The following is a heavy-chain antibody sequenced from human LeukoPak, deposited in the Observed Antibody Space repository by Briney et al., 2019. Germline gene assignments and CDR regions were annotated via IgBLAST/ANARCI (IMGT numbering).Heavy chain of an antibody. CDR2: IYTSGST. V-gene: IGHV4-4*07. CDR1: GGSTSSYY. CDR3: AREGTYYYDSSGPWWFDP. J-gene: IGHJ5*02. Sequence: SETLSLTCTVSGGSTSSYYWSWIRQPAGKGLEWIGRIYTSGSTNYNPSLKSRVTMSVDTSKNQSSLKLSSVTAADTAVYYCAREGTYYYDSSGPWWFDPWGQGTLVTVSS. D-gene: IGHD3-22*01.